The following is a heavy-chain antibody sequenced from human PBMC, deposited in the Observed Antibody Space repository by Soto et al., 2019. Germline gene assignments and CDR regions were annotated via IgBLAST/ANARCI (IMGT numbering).Heavy chain of an antibody. CDR2: ISYDGTNK. Sequence: PGGSLRLSCAASGFTFSNYGMHWVRQAPGKGLEWVAVISYDGTNKYSADSVKGRSTISRDNAKNTLYLQMNSLRAEDTAVYYCAKDRIPTGTGYYYYYGMDVWGQGTTVTVSS. CDR3: AKDRIPTGTGYYYYYGMDV. V-gene: IGHV3-30*18. J-gene: IGHJ6*02. CDR1: GFTFSNYG. D-gene: IGHD3-10*01.